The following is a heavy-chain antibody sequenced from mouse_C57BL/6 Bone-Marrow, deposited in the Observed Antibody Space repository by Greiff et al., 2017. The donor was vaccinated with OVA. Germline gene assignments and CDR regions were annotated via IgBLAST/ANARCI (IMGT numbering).Heavy chain of an antibody. D-gene: IGHD2-5*01. Sequence: VQLKESGPVLARPGASVKMSCKTSGYTFTSYWMHWVKQRPGQGLEWIGAIYPGNSDTSYNQKFKGKAKLTAVTSASTAYMELSSLTNEDSAVYYCTTYSNPYAMDYWGQGTSVTVSS. CDR3: TTYSNPYAMDY. V-gene: IGHV1-5*01. J-gene: IGHJ4*01. CDR1: GYTFTSYW. CDR2: IYPGNSDT.